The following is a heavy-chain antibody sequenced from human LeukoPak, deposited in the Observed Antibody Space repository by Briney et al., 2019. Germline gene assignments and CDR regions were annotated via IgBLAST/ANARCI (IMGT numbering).Heavy chain of an antibody. V-gene: IGHV4-39*01. J-gene: IGHJ6*02. CDR3: ARPDWFRAPIGMDV. D-gene: IGHD3-3*01. CDR2: IYYSGST. Sequence: SETLSLTCIVSGGSISSSSYSWGWIRQPPGKGLEWIGSIYYSGSTYYNPSLKSRVTISVDTSKNQFSLKLSSVTAADTAVYYCARPDWFRAPIGMDVWGQGTTVTVSS. CDR1: GGSISSSSYS.